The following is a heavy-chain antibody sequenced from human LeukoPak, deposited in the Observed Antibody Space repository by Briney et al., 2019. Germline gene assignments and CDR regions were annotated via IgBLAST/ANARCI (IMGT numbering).Heavy chain of an antibody. CDR2: IRYDGNIK. Sequence: PGGSLRLSCAASGFTFSSFGMHWVRHAPGKGLEWVAFIRYDGNIKYYADSVKGRFTISRDNAKNSLYLQMNSLRAEDTAVYYCARDGPRNLARYCMDVWGKGTTVTVSS. CDR3: ARDGPRNLARYCMDV. CDR1: GFTFSSFG. J-gene: IGHJ6*03. V-gene: IGHV3-30*02.